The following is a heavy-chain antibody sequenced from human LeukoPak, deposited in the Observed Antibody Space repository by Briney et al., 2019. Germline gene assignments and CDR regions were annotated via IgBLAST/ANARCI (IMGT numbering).Heavy chain of an antibody. D-gene: IGHD3-10*02. CDR1: GFTFSSYA. V-gene: IGHV3-48*03. Sequence: GRSLRLSCAASGFTFSSYAMNWVRQAPGKGLEWVSYISSSGSTIYYADSVKGRFTISRDNAKNSLYLQMNSLRAEDTAVYYCAELGITMIGGAWGKGTTVTISS. CDR2: ISSSGSTI. CDR3: AELGITMIGGA. J-gene: IGHJ6*04.